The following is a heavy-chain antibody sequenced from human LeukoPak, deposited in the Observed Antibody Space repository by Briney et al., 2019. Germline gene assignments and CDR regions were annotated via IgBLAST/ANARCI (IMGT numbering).Heavy chain of an antibody. CDR3: ARGLAITTFGVVRRDNWFDP. J-gene: IGHJ5*02. D-gene: IGHD3-3*01. V-gene: IGHV4-34*01. CDR2: INHSGST. CDR1: GGSFSGYY. Sequence: SETLSLTCAVYGGSFSGYYWSWIRQPPGKGLEWIGEINHSGSTNYNPSLKSRVTISVDTSKNQFSLKLSSVTAADTAVYYCARGLAITTFGVVRRDNWFDPWGQGTLVTVSS.